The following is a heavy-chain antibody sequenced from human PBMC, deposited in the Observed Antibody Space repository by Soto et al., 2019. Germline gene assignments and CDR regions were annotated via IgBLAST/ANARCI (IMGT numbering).Heavy chain of an antibody. D-gene: IGHD2-21*02. CDR3: ARVCDGDCHYGMDV. CDR2: IYYSGST. Sequence: QVQLQESGPGLVKPSQTLSLTCTVSGGSISSGGYYWSWIRQHPGKGLEWIGYIYYSGSTYYNPSLKSRVTVSVDTSKNQFSLKLSSVTAADTAVYYCARVCDGDCHYGMDVWGQGTTVTVSS. CDR1: GGSISSGGYY. J-gene: IGHJ6*02. V-gene: IGHV4-31*03.